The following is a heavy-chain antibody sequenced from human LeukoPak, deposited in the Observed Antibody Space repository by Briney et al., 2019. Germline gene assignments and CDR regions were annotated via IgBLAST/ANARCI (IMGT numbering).Heavy chain of an antibody. V-gene: IGHV3-48*03. CDR2: ISSSGSTI. CDR3: ARDHNGPYTFDY. CDR1: GFTLSSYE. Sequence: PGGSLRLSCAASGFTLSSYEMNWVRQAPGKGLEWVSYISSSGSTIYYADSVKGRFTISRDNAKISLSLQMNSLKVEDTAVYYCARDHNGPYTFDYWGQGTLVTVSS. J-gene: IGHJ4*02. D-gene: IGHD2-2*02.